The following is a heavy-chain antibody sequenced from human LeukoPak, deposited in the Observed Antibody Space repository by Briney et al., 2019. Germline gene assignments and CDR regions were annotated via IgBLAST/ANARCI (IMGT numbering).Heavy chain of an antibody. CDR3: ARLAVFPL. CDR1: GYTFTDYF. V-gene: IGHV1-2*02. J-gene: IGHJ4*02. CDR2: INPTSGGT. Sequence: ASVKVSCKASGYTFTDYFIYWMRQAPGQGLEWMGWINPTSGGTKYAQDFQGRVTVTRDTTISTAYMELSGLRSDDTVVYYCARLAVFPLWGQGTLVTVSS. D-gene: IGHD3-3*01.